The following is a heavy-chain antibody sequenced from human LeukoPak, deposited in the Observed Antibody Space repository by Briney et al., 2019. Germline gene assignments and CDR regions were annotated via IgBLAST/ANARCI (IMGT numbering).Heavy chain of an antibody. Sequence: GGSLRLSCAASGFTFSSYAMNWVRQAPGKGLEWVSTISHSGGSTYYADSVKGRLTISRDNSKNTLYLQMSSLRAEDTAVYCCAKPIVATNLDWFDPWGQGTLVTVSS. CDR1: GFTFSSYA. D-gene: IGHD1-26*01. V-gene: IGHV3-23*01. CDR3: AKPIVATNLDWFDP. CDR2: ISHSGGST. J-gene: IGHJ5*02.